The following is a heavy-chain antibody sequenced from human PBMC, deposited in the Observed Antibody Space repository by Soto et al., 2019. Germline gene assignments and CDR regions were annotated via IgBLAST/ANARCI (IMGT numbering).Heavy chain of an antibody. V-gene: IGHV3-48*02. CDR2: ISSTSATI. D-gene: IGHD1-1*01. J-gene: IGHJ5*02. CDR1: GFTFNSYS. Sequence: GGSLRLSCAASGFTFNSYSMNWVRQAPGEGLEWISYISSTSATIYYADSVQGRFTVSRDNARNSLFLQMSGLRDDDTAVYYCARVRRLEEVGFDAWGQG. CDR3: ARVRRLEEVGFDA.